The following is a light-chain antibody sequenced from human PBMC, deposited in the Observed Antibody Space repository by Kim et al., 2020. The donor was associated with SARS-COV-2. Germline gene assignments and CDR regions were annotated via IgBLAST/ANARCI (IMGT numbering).Light chain of an antibody. CDR2: AAS. V-gene: IGKV1-12*01. Sequence: DIQMTQSPSSVSASVGDRVTITCRASQDISSWLAWYQQKPGKAPKLLIYAASTLQSGVPSRFSGSRSGTDSTLTISSLQPEDFATYYCQQANRFPWTFGPGTKVDIK. CDR1: QDISSW. CDR3: QQANRFPWT. J-gene: IGKJ1*01.